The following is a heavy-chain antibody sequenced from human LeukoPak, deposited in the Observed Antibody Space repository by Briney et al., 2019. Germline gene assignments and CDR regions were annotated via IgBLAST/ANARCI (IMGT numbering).Heavy chain of an antibody. CDR3: AKDHPPYQLLYRELDY. J-gene: IGHJ4*02. CDR2: VSYDGSNK. D-gene: IGHD2-2*02. V-gene: IGHV3-30-3*01. CDR1: GFTFSSDA. Sequence: GRSLRLSCAASGFTFSSDAMHWVRQAPGKGLEWVAVVSYDGSNKYYADSVKGRFTISRDNSKNTLYLQMNSLRAEDTAVYYCAKDHPPYQLLYRELDYWGQGTLVTVSS.